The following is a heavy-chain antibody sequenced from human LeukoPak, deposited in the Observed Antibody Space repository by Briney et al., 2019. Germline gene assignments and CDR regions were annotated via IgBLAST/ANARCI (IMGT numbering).Heavy chain of an antibody. CDR3: ARGLSYYDTRHAFDI. D-gene: IGHD3-22*01. V-gene: IGHV1-46*01. CDR2: INPSGGIT. Sequence: ASVKVSCKASGYTFTGYYVHWVRQAPGQGLEWMGMINPSGGITSYAQKFQGRVTMTRDMSTSTVYMELSRLRSEDTAVYYCARGLSYYDTRHAFDIWGQGTMVTVSS. J-gene: IGHJ3*02. CDR1: GYTFTGYY.